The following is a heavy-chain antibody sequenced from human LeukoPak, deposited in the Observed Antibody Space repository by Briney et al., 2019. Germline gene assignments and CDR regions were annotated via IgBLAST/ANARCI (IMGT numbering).Heavy chain of an antibody. CDR3: ARFRSGASYYFDY. J-gene: IGHJ4*02. Sequence: GGSLRLSCAASGFTFSSYSMNWVRQAPGKGLEWVSSISSSSSYIYYADSVKGRFTISRDNAKNSLFLQMNSLRAEDTAVYYCARFRSGASYYFDYWGQGILVTVSS. D-gene: IGHD3-10*01. V-gene: IGHV3-21*01. CDR1: GFTFSSYS. CDR2: ISSSSSYI.